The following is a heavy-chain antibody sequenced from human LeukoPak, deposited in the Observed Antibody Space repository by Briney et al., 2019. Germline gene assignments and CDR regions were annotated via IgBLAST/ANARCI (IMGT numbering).Heavy chain of an antibody. CDR1: GYTFTSYG. CDR3: GEYSICWSLLGAFVI. CDR2: IIPIVSKK. V-gene: IGHV1-18*01. Sequence: ASVTLSCTASGYTFTSYGIRWVRQAPGQGLEWMALIIPIVSKKNYAQSFKGRFTITTDNSKNTAYLELNSLRSEDTAVYYCGEYSICWSLLGAFVIWGQGTMVTVSS. D-gene: IGHD6-13*01. J-gene: IGHJ3*02.